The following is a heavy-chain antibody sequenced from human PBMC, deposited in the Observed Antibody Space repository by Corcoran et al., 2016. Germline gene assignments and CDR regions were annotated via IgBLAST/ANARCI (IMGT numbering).Heavy chain of an antibody. J-gene: IGHJ3*02. Sequence: QLQLQESGPGLVKPSETLSLTCTVSGGSISSSSYYWGWIRQPPGKGLEWIGSIYYSGSTYYNPSLKSRVTISVDTAKNQFSLKLRSVTAADTAVYYCARAKTYYYDSSGYPPPVDAVDIWGQGTMVTVSS. CDR2: IYYSGST. CDR1: GGSISSSSYY. V-gene: IGHV4-39*07. CDR3: ARAKTYYYDSSGYPPPVDAVDI. D-gene: IGHD3-22*01.